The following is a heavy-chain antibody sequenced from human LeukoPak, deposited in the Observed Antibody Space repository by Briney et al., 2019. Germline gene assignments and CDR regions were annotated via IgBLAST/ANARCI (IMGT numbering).Heavy chain of an antibody. CDR2: IVVGSGNT. V-gene: IGHV1-58*01. CDR3: ANTLLTGYSSGWYSDY. D-gene: IGHD6-19*01. CDR1: GFTFTSSA. J-gene: IGHJ4*02. Sequence: GASVKVSCKASGFTFTSSAVQWVRQARGQRLEWIGWIVVGSGNTNYAQKFQERVTITRDMSTSTAYMELSSLRSEDTAVYYCANTLLTGYSSGWYSDYWGQGTLVTVSS.